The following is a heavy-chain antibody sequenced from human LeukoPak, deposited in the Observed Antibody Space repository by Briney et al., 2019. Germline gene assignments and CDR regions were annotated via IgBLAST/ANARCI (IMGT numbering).Heavy chain of an antibody. Sequence: GGSLRLSCAASGFTFSSYGMHWVRQAPGKGLEWVAVIWYDGSNKYYADSVKGRFTISRDNSKNTLYLQMNSLRAEDTAVYYCARGPGDSSGYYPFHFDYWGQGTLVTVSS. CDR1: GFTFSSYG. J-gene: IGHJ4*02. CDR3: ARGPGDSSGYYPFHFDY. V-gene: IGHV3-33*01. D-gene: IGHD3-22*01. CDR2: IWYDGSNK.